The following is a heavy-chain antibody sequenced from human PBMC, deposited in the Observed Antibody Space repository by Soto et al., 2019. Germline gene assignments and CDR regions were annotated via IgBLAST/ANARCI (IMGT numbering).Heavy chain of an antibody. Sequence: PSETLSLTCTVSGGSISSSSYYWGWIRQPPGKGLEWIGSIYYSGSTYYNPSLKSRVTISVDTSKNQFSLKLTSVTAADTAVYYCASDKITGLFDYRGQRTLVTVSS. J-gene: IGHJ4*02. CDR1: GGSISSSSYY. D-gene: IGHD2-8*02. CDR3: ASDKITGLFDY. CDR2: IYYSGST. V-gene: IGHV4-39*07.